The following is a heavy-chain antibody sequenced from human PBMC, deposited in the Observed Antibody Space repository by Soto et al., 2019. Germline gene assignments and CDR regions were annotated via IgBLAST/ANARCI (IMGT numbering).Heavy chain of an antibody. V-gene: IGHV3-23*05. Sequence: GGSLRLSCAASGLTLGKYTMGWVRQAPGKGLEWVAESYSTGGTEYADSVKGRFTISRDNSKNMLFLQMNSLGVEDTALYYCARDREPDGIWTFDSWGQGTLVTVSS. J-gene: IGHJ4*02. CDR1: GLTLGKYT. D-gene: IGHD3-9*01. CDR3: ARDREPDGIWTFDS. CDR2: SYSTGGT.